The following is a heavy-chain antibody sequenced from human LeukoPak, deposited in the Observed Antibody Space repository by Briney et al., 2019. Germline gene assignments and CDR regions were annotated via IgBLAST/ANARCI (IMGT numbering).Heavy chain of an antibody. CDR1: GGTFSSYA. CDR3: ARGPIGGINAFDI. J-gene: IGHJ3*02. D-gene: IGHD3-10*01. Sequence: ASVKVSCKASGGTFSSYAISWVRQAPGQGLEWMGGIIPIFGTANYAQKFQGRVTITTDESTSTAYMELSSLRSEDTAVYYCARGPIGGINAFDIWGQGTMVTVSS. CDR2: IIPIFGTA. V-gene: IGHV1-69*05.